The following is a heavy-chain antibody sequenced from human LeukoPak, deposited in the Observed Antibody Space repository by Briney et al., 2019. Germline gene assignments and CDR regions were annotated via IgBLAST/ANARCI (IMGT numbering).Heavy chain of an antibody. D-gene: IGHD2-2*01. Sequence: GTSLRLSCAASGFTFSNYGMHWVRHAPGKGLEWVAVISYDGSNKNHADSVKGRFSISRDNSKNTLYLQMNSLRAEDSAVYYCAKPTPVLSAAMAGSEYWGQGTLVIVSS. CDR3: AKPTPVLSAAMAGSEY. CDR2: ISYDGSNK. V-gene: IGHV3-30*18. CDR1: GFTFSNYG. J-gene: IGHJ4*02.